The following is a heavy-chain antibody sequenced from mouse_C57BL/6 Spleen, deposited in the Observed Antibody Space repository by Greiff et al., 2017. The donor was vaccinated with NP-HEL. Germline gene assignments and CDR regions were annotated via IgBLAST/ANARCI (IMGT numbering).Heavy chain of an antibody. V-gene: IGHV1-50*01. CDR2: IDPSDSYT. D-gene: IGHD2-1*01. J-gene: IGHJ3*01. Sequence: QVQLQQSGAELVKPGASVKLSCKASGYTFTSYWMQWVKQRPGQGLEWIGEIDPSDSYTNYNQKFKGKATLTVDTSSSTAYMQLSSLTSEDSAVYYCARLYGNYPAWFAYWGQGTLVTVSA. CDR1: GYTFTSYW. CDR3: ARLYGNYPAWFAY.